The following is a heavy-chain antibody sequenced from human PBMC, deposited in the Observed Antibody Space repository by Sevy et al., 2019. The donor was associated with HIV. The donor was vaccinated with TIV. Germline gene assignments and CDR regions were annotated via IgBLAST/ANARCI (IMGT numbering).Heavy chain of an antibody. J-gene: IGHJ4*02. V-gene: IGHV3-66*01. CDR1: GFTVDSNY. D-gene: IGHD5-18*01. CDR3: ARGKSGYGYASNY. CDR2: IHSDDTT. Sequence: GGSLRLSCAASGFTVDSNYMTWVRQAPGKGLEGVSVIHSDDTTYHADSVKDRFTISRDSFKNTLYLHMSSLRAEDTAVYYCARGKSGYGYASNYWGQGTLVTVSS.